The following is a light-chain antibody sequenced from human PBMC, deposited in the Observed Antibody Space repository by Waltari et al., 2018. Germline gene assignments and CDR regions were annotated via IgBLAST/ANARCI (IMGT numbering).Light chain of an antibody. Sequence: QSALTQPASVSGSPGQSITISCTGTSSDIGGYDYVSWYQQHAGKVPKLMIHNVSHRPSGVSNRFSGSKSGNTASLTISGPQAEDEADYYCSSYTSARTVVFGGGTKVTVL. CDR2: NVS. V-gene: IGLV2-14*03. CDR3: SSYTSARTVV. J-gene: IGLJ2*01. CDR1: SSDIGGYDY.